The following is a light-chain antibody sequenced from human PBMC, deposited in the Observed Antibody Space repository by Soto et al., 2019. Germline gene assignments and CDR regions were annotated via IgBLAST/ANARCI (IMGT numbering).Light chain of an antibody. Sequence: EMVMTQSPATLSVSPGERVTLSCRASQSVSSNLAWYQQKPGQVPRLLIYGASTRATGIPARFSGSGSGTEFTLTISSLQSEDFAVYYCQQYNNWPFTFGPGTKVDIK. CDR1: QSVSSN. CDR3: QQYNNWPFT. J-gene: IGKJ3*01. CDR2: GAS. V-gene: IGKV3D-15*01.